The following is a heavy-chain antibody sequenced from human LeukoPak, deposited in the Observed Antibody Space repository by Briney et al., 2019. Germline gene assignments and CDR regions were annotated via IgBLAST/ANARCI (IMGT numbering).Heavy chain of an antibody. Sequence: SETLSLTCTVSGDSISSSYWGWIRQPPGKELEFIGYIYYTGSTNYNPSLKSRVTISLDTSKNQFSLKLTTVTAADTAVYFCATHNYRDSGHYFDYGGQGILVTVSS. V-gene: IGHV4-59*01. CDR2: IYYTGST. J-gene: IGHJ4*02. CDR3: ATHNYRDSGHYFDY. D-gene: IGHD3-10*01. CDR1: GDSISSSY.